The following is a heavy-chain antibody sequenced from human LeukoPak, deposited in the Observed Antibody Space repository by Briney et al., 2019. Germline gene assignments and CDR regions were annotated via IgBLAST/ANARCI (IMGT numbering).Heavy chain of an antibody. CDR2: IYHSGST. CDR1: GYSISSGYY. D-gene: IGHD2-15*01. V-gene: IGHV4-38-2*02. Sequence: SETLSLTCTVSGYSISSGYYWGWIRQPPGKGLEWIGSIYHSGSTYYNPSLKSRVTISVDTSKNQFSLKLSSVTAADTAVYYCARSVPFDSNYYYYYMDVWGKGTTVTVSS. J-gene: IGHJ6*03. CDR3: ARSVPFDSNYYYYYMDV.